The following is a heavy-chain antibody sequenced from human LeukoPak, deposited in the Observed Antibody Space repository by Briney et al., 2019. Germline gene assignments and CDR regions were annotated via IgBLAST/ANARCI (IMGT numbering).Heavy chain of an antibody. D-gene: IGHD4-17*01. Sequence: GGSLRLSCAASGFTFSSYSMNWVRQAPGKGLEWVSSVSSSSGYIHYADSVKGRFTISRDNAKNLVYLQMSGLRAEDTAVYYCARDSVTTRRALAFDIWGQGTMVTVSS. J-gene: IGHJ3*02. V-gene: IGHV3-21*01. CDR1: GFTFSSYS. CDR2: VSSSSGYI. CDR3: ARDSVTTRRALAFDI.